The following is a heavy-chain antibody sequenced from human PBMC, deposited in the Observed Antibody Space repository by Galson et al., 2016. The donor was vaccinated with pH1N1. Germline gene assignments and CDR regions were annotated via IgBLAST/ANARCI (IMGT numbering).Heavy chain of an antibody. CDR1: GGSIGTYY. CDR2: VYYTGAT. J-gene: IGHJ6*02. V-gene: IGHV4-59*01. Sequence: SETLSLTCSVSGGSIGTYYWTWIRQAPGKGLEWVGYVYYTGATNYNPSLKGRINMSVDTSKNQFSLNLNSVTAADTAVYYCVREGHHPRRGSDTYYYGMDVSGQGTTVTVSS. CDR3: VREGHHPRRGSDTYYYGMDV. D-gene: IGHD1-14*01.